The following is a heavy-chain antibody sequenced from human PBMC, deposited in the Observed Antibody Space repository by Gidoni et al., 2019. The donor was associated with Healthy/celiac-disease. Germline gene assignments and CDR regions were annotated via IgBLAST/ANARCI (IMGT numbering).Heavy chain of an antibody. CDR1: GYPLHSNG. J-gene: IGHJ6*02. D-gene: IGHD1-26*01. CDR2: ISAYNGNT. V-gene: IGHV1-18*01. Sequence: QAQLVQSGAGVKTHGPSVEVSCTASGYPLHSNGLSWVRQAPGQGLEWRGWISAYNGNTNYAPKLHGRVTLTTYTSTSTAYMELRSLRSDDTAVYYCAVGEGSYYEPSLYYGMDVWGQGTTVTVSS. CDR3: AVGEGSYYEPSLYYGMDV.